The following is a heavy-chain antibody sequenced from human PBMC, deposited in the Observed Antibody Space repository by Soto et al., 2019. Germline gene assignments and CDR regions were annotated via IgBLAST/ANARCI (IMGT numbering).Heavy chain of an antibody. D-gene: IGHD4-17*01. Sequence: QVQLQESGPGLVKPSQTLSLTCNVSGVSISSGGYYWSWIRQHPAKGLEWIGHIYYSGSTYSNPSLKRRVTISVDTSKNQFSLKLSSVTAADTAVYYCARGRPDDYGDPDYFDYWGQGALVTVSS. CDR3: ARGRPDDYGDPDYFDY. V-gene: IGHV4-31*03. CDR2: IYYSGST. J-gene: IGHJ4*02. CDR1: GVSISSGGYY.